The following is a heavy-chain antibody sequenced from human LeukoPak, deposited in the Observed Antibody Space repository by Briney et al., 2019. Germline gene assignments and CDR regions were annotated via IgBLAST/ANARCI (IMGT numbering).Heavy chain of an antibody. CDR2: ISVYSGET. Sequence: ASVKVSCKASGYNFTNYGVSWVRQAPGQGLEGMGWISVYSGETNYAQRLQGRLTITTDTSSNTAYLELRSLTSDDPAVYYCARAPSFGDYGGDYWGQGTLVTVSS. D-gene: IGHD4-17*01. CDR1: GYNFTNYG. J-gene: IGHJ4*02. V-gene: IGHV1-18*01. CDR3: ARAPSFGDYGGDY.